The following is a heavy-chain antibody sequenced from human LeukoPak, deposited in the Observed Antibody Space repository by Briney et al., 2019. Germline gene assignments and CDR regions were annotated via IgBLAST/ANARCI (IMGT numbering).Heavy chain of an antibody. CDR3: ARMQVAAETLDY. Sequence: SSETLSLTCTVSGGSISSSSYYWGWIRQPPGKGLEWIGSIYYSGSTYYNPSLKSRVTISVDTSKNQFSLKLSSVTAADTAVYYCARMQVAAETLDYWGQGTLVTVSS. J-gene: IGHJ4*02. CDR1: GGSISSSSYY. V-gene: IGHV4-39*01. CDR2: IYYSGST. D-gene: IGHD2-15*01.